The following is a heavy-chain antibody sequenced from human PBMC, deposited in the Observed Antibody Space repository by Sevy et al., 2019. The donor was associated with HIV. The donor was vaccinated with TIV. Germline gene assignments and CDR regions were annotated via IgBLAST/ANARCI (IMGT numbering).Heavy chain of an antibody. Sequence: GGSLRLSCAASGFTLSSYAMHWVRQAPGKGLEWVAVISYDGSNKYYADSVKGRFTISRDNSKNTLYLQMNSLRAEDTAVYYCAREWEEHYYDSSGSLQHWGQGTLVTVSS. CDR1: GFTLSSYA. V-gene: IGHV3-30-3*01. D-gene: IGHD3-22*01. CDR2: ISYDGSNK. J-gene: IGHJ1*01. CDR3: AREWEEHYYDSSGSLQH.